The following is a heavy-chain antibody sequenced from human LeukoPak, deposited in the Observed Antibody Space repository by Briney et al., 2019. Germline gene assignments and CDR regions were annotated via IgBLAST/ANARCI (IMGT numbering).Heavy chain of an antibody. D-gene: IGHD4-11*01. CDR2: IIPILGIA. Sequence: SVKVSCKASGGTFSSYTISWVRQAPGQGLEWMGRIIPILGIANYAQKFQGRVTITADKSTSTAYMELSSLRSDDTAVYYCASSNAGYFDYWGQGTLVTVSS. V-gene: IGHV1-69*02. CDR1: GGTFSSYT. CDR3: ASSNAGYFDY. J-gene: IGHJ4*02.